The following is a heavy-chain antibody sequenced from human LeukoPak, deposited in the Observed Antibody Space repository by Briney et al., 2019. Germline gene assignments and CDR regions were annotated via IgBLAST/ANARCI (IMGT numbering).Heavy chain of an antibody. CDR2: IWYDGSNK. V-gene: IGHV3-33*08. CDR1: GFTFSSYA. Sequence: PGGSLRLSCSASGFTFSSYAMHWVRQAPGKGLEWVAVIWYDGSNKYYADSVKGRFTISRDNSKNTLYLQMNSLRAEDTAVYYCARDPLNYDSSGYIRYYFDYWGQGTLVTVSS. J-gene: IGHJ4*02. D-gene: IGHD3-22*01. CDR3: ARDPLNYDSSGYIRYYFDY.